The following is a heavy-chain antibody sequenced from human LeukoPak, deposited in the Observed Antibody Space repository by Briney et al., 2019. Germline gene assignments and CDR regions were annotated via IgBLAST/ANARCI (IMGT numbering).Heavy chain of an antibody. D-gene: IGHD5-18*01. CDR1: GYTFTSYG. CDR3: ARGGYSYGIDY. V-gene: IGHV1-2*06. CDR2: INPNSGGT. Sequence: ASVKVSCKASGYTFTSYGISWVRQAPGQGLEWMGRINPNSGGTNYAQKFQGRVTMTRDTSISTAYMELSRLRSDDTAVYYCARGGYSYGIDYWGQGTLVTVSS. J-gene: IGHJ4*02.